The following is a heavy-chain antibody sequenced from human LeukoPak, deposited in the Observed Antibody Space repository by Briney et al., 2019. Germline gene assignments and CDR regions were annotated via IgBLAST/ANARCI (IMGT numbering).Heavy chain of an antibody. J-gene: IGHJ4*02. CDR1: GYTFTSYY. Sequence: ASVKVSCKASGYTFTSYYLHWGRQAPGKGLEWMGLVTPTGGRTTYAQKFQSRVTMTSDRYTSTVYMVLSSLRSEDTALYYCARDRTPTLYYFDSWGPGTLVTVSS. CDR3: ARDRTPTLYYFDS. V-gene: IGHV1-46*01. CDR2: VTPTGGRT. D-gene: IGHD2-15*01.